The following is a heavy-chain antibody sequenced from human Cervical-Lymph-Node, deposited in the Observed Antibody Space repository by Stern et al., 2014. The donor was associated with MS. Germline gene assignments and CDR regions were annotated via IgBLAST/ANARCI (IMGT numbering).Heavy chain of an antibody. Sequence: VQLVESGGGVVQPGRSLRLSCAASGFTLSNFGMHWVRQAPGKELEWVAVMSFVGGNKKYGDSVKGRFSISRDIANNTLFLQMNSLRPEDTAVYYCMGVGDAMHVWGQGTTVIVSS. V-gene: IGHV3-30*03. CDR3: MGVGDAMHV. J-gene: IGHJ6*02. CDR1: GFTLSNFG. CDR2: MSFVGGNK.